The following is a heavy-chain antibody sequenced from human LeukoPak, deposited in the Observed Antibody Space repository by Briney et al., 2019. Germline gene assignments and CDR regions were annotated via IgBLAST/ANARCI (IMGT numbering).Heavy chain of an antibody. D-gene: IGHD3-22*01. CDR3: ARGESVVVIPEYYFDY. V-gene: IGHV3-33*01. J-gene: IGHJ4*02. CDR1: GFTFSSYG. Sequence: GGSLRLSCAASGFTFSSYGMHWVRQAPGKGLEWVAVIWYDGSSKYYADSVKGRFTISRDNSKNTLYPQMNSLRAEDTAVYYCARGESVVVIPEYYFDYWGQGTLVTVSS. CDR2: IWYDGSSK.